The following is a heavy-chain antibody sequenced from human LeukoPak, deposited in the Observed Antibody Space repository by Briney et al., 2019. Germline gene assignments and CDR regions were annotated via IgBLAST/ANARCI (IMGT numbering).Heavy chain of an antibody. CDR2: ISSSGSST. CDR1: GFTFSNYA. V-gene: IGHV3-64*01. D-gene: IGHD3-9*01. J-gene: IGHJ5*02. CDR3: ARETGSWFDP. Sequence: GGSLRLSCAASGFTFSNYAMHWFRQTPGKGLEYVSAISSSGSSTYYANSVKGRFTISRDNSKNTLYLQMVSLRAEDMAVYYCARETGSWFDPWGQGTLVTVSS.